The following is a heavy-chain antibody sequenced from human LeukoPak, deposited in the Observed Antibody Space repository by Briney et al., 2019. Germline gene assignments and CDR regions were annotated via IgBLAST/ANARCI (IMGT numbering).Heavy chain of an antibody. CDR2: ISSSGTYM. J-gene: IGHJ4*02. D-gene: IGHD3-16*01. CDR3: ARFDYAASPPTFDS. V-gene: IGHV3-21*01. Sequence: GGSLRLSCAVSGFTFSSYSMNWVRQAPGKGLEWVSSISSSGTYMFYADSVKGRCTISRDNAKNSLYLQINSLRADDTAVYYCARFDYAASPPTFDSWGRG. CDR1: GFTFSSYS.